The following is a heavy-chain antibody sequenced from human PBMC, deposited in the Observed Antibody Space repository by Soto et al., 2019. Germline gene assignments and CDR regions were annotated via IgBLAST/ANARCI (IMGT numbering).Heavy chain of an antibody. V-gene: IGHV4-4*07. CDR1: GGSINTYY. CDR2: IYSGGST. D-gene: IGHD3-10*01. Sequence: QVQLQEWGPGLVKPSETLSLTCTVSGGSINTYYWSWIRQAAGKGLEWIGRIYSGGSTNYNPSLMSRVSVSVDMSKNQFSLKLSSVPAADTAVYYGARGPGGFGEFSLDYWGHGTLVTVSS. CDR3: ARGPGGFGEFSLDY. J-gene: IGHJ4*01.